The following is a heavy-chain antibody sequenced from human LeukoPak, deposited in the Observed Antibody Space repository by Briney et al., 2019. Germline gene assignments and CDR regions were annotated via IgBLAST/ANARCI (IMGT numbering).Heavy chain of an antibody. D-gene: IGHD3-10*01. CDR3: ARDSSMVRGVITLDY. Sequence: GGSLRLSCAASGFTFSSYAMHWVRQAPGKGLEWVAVISYDGSNKYYADSVKGRFTISRDNSKNTLYLQMNSLRAEDTAVYYCARDSSMVRGVITLDYWGQGTLVTVSS. CDR2: ISYDGSNK. J-gene: IGHJ4*02. CDR1: GFTFSSYA. V-gene: IGHV3-30-3*01.